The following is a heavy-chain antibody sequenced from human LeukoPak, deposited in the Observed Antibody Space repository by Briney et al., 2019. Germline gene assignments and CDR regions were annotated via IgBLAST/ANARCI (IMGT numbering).Heavy chain of an antibody. J-gene: IGHJ4*02. CDR2: IKPNSGDT. Sequence: ASVKVSCKASGYTFTGYYMHWVRQAPGQGLEWMGWIKPNSGDTNYAQKFQGRLTMTRDTTISTVYMELNRLTSDDTAVYYCARGDEWELAIDFWGQGTLITVSS. CDR3: ARGDEWELAIDF. D-gene: IGHD1-26*01. CDR1: GYTFTGYY. V-gene: IGHV1-2*02.